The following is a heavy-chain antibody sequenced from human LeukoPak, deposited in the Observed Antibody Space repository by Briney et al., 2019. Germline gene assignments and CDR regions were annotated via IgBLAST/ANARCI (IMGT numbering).Heavy chain of an antibody. D-gene: IGHD6-13*01. J-gene: IGHJ4*02. CDR1: GFSFGSYP. Sequence: GGSLRLSCVVSGFSFGSYPMSWVRQAPGKGLEWVANIRQDGDTKYYVDSVKGRFTISRDNAMNSLYLQMNSLRAEDTAIYYCARSLPYGTTWYGRSDFWGQGTLVTVSS. CDR2: IRQDGDTK. CDR3: ARSLPYGTTWYGRSDF. V-gene: IGHV3-7*03.